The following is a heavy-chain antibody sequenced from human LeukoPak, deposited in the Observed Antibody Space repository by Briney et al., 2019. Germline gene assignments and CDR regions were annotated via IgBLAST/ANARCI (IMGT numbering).Heavy chain of an antibody. CDR3: ARHGRMGTINPSY. CDR1: GGSISNSSYY. CDR2: MYYSGST. Sequence: PSETLSLTCTVSGGSISNSSYYWGWIRQPPGKGLEWIGSMYYSGSTYYNPSLESRATISVDTSKNQFSLKLSSVTAADTAVYYCARHGRMGTINPSYWGQGTLVTVSS. D-gene: IGHD5-24*01. J-gene: IGHJ4*02. V-gene: IGHV4-39*01.